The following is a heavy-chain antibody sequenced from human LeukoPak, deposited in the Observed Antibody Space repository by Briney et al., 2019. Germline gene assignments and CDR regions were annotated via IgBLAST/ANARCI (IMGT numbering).Heavy chain of an antibody. J-gene: IGHJ2*01. V-gene: IGHV3-21*01. Sequence: PGGSLRLSCAASGFTFSSYSMNWVRQAPGKGLEWVSSISSSSSYIYYADSVKGRFTISRDNAKNSLYLQMNSLRAEDTAVYYCARDSHQIADYWYFGLWGRGTLVTVSS. CDR1: GFTFSSYS. CDR2: ISSSSSYI. CDR3: ARDSHQIADYWYFGL.